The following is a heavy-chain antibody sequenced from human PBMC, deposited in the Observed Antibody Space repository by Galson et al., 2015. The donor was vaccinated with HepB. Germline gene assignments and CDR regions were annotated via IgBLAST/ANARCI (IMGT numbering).Heavy chain of an antibody. Sequence: SVKVSCKASGYTFTSYYMHWVRQAPGQGLEWMGIINPSGGSTSYAQKFQGRVTMTRDTSTSTVYMELSSLRSEDTAVYYCARDQNWGSDWFTFDYWGQGTQVTVSS. J-gene: IGHJ4*02. CDR3: ARDQNWGSDWFTFDY. CDR2: INPSGGST. V-gene: IGHV1-46*01. CDR1: GYTFTSYY. D-gene: IGHD6-19*01.